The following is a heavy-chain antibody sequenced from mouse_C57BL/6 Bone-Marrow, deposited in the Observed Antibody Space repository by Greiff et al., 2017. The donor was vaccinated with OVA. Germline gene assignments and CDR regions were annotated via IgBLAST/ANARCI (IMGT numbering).Heavy chain of an antibody. D-gene: IGHD1-1*01. CDR3: ANYPLGY. CDR1: GYAFTNYL. CDR2: INPGSGGT. V-gene: IGHV1-54*01. J-gene: IGHJ3*01. Sequence: LEESGAELVRPGTSVKVSCKASGYAFTNYLIEWVKQRPGQGLEWIGVINPGSGGTNYNEKFKGKATLTADKSSSTAYMQLSSLTSEDSAVYFCANYPLGYWGQGTLVTVSA.